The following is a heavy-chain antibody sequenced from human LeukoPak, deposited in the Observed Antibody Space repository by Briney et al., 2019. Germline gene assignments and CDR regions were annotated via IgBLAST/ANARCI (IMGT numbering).Heavy chain of an antibody. CDR2: ISRSGGST. D-gene: IGHD2-2*01. CDR1: GFTFSSYA. V-gene: IGHV3-23*01. J-gene: IGHJ4*02. CDR3: AKGFLYCSCTSCQPSYFDY. Sequence: GGSLRLSCAASGFTFSSYAMSWVRQAPGKGLEWVSAISRSGGSTYYAYSVKGRFTISRDNSKNTLYLQMNSLRAEDTAVYYCAKGFLYCSCTSCQPSYFDYWGQGTLVTVSS.